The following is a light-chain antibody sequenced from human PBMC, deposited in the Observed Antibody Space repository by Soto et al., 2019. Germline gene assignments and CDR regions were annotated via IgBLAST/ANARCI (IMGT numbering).Light chain of an antibody. CDR1: SGHSSYA. V-gene: IGLV4-69*01. J-gene: IGLJ2*01. CDR2: LKNDGSH. Sequence: QLVLTQSPSASASLGASVRLTCTLSSGHSSYAIAWHQKQPGKSPRYLMDLKNDGSHTKGDGIPDRFSGSSSGAERSLIISSLQSEDEADYYCQTWGTGFQVFGGGTKVT. CDR3: QTWGTGFQV.